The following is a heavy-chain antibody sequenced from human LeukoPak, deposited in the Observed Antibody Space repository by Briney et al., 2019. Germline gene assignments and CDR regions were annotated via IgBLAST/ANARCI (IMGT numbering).Heavy chain of an antibody. Sequence: ASVKVSCKASGYTFTSYGISWVRQAPGQGLEWMGWISAYNGNTNYAQKLQGRVTMTTDTSTSTAYMELRSLRSDDTAVYYCARATYYYDSSGYYPRDYWGQGTLVTVSS. CDR3: ARATYYYDSSGYYPRDY. V-gene: IGHV1-18*01. J-gene: IGHJ4*02. D-gene: IGHD3-22*01. CDR1: GYTFTSYG. CDR2: ISAYNGNT.